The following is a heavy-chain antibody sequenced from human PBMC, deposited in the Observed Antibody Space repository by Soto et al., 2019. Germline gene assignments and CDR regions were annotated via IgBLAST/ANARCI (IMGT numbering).Heavy chain of an antibody. Sequence: VESLRISCKGAGYIFTSYWIGCVRQMPVEVLEWMGIIYPGDSDTRYSPSFQGQVTISADKSISTAYLQWSSLKASDTAMYYCASTSGVVVPAATHYYYYGMDVWGQGTTVTVSS. CDR2: IYPGDSDT. V-gene: IGHV5-51*01. D-gene: IGHD2-2*01. CDR3: ASTSGVVVPAATHYYYYGMDV. J-gene: IGHJ6*02. CDR1: GYIFTSYW.